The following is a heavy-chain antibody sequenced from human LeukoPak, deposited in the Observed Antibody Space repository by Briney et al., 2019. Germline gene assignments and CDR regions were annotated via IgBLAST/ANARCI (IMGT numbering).Heavy chain of an antibody. CDR3: ARYDVGWYYFDY. Sequence: SETLSLICVVSGGSISSSNWWSWVRQPPEKGLEWIGEIYHSGSTNYNPSLKSRVTISVDKSKNQFSLKLSSVTAADTAVYYCARYDVGWYYFDYWGQGTLVTVSS. CDR2: IYHSGST. CDR1: GGSISSSNW. D-gene: IGHD6-19*01. V-gene: IGHV4-4*02. J-gene: IGHJ4*02.